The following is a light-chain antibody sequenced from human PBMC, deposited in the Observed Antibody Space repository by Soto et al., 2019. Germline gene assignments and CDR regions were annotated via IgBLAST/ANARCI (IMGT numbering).Light chain of an antibody. V-gene: IGKV1-39*01. Sequence: DIQMIQSPSSLSASVGDRVTITCRASQNIDNCLSWYQQKPGKAPELLIYAASLLQSGVPSRFSGSGSGTEFTLTISSLQREDLATYHCRPTYSAPATFGQGTRVEIK. CDR2: AAS. CDR3: RPTYSAPAT. CDR1: QNIDNC. J-gene: IGKJ1*01.